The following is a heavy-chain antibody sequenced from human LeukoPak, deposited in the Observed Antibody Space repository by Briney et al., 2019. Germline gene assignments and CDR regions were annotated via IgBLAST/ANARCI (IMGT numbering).Heavy chain of an antibody. V-gene: IGHV3-7*01. J-gene: IGHJ4*02. CDR2: IKGDGSDK. CDR1: GFTFSSPW. D-gene: IGHD3-16*01. Sequence: HPGGSLRLSCAASGFTFSSPWMTWVRQAPGKGLEWLANIKGDGSDKNYVDSVKGRFTISRDNAKNSLFLQMSSLRGEDTALYYCATEHWGPNSWGQGTLVTVSS. CDR3: ATEHWGPNS.